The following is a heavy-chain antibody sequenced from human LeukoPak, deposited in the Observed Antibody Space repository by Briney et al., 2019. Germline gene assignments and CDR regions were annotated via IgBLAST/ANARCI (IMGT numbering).Heavy chain of an antibody. CDR2: INPNSGGT. CDR1: GYTFTGYY. CDR3: AGSATGDIVVVPAATRVDY. J-gene: IGHJ4*02. V-gene: IGHV1-2*02. Sequence: ASVKVSFKASGYTFTGYYMHWVRQAPGQGLEWMGWINPNSGGTNYAQKFQGRVTMTRDTSISTAYMELSRLRSDDTAVYYCAGSATGDIVVVPAATRVDYWGQGTLVTVSS. D-gene: IGHD2-2*01.